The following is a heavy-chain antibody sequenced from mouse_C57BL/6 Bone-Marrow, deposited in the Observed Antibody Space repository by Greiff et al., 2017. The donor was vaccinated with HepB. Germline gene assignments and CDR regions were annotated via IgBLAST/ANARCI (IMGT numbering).Heavy chain of an antibody. CDR1: GYAFSSSW. CDR3: ARRGLVSSYFDY. D-gene: IGHD1-1*01. CDR2: IYPGDGDT. J-gene: IGHJ2*01. Sequence: VKLLESGPELVKPGASVKISCKASGYAFSSSWMNWVKQRPGKGLEWIGRIYPGDGDTNYNGKFKGKATLTADKSSSTAYMQLSSLTSEDSAVYFCARRGLVSSYFDYWGQGTTLTVSS. V-gene: IGHV1-82*01.